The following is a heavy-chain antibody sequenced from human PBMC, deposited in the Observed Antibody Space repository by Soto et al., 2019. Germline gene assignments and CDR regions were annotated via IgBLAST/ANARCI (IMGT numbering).Heavy chain of an antibody. Sequence: PDTLSLTFAVSAASITSTNGSGWVRQPPGKGLEWIGEIYHSGSTNYNPSLKSRVTISVDKSKNQFSLKLSSVTAADTAVYYCARYYGGYSDYWGQGTLVTVS. CDR2: IYHSGST. J-gene: IGHJ4*02. V-gene: IGHV4-4*03. CDR1: AASITSTNG. D-gene: IGHD3-10*01. CDR3: ARYYGGYSDY.